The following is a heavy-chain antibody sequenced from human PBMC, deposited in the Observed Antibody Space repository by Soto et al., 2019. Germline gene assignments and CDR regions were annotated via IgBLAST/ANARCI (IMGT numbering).Heavy chain of an antibody. CDR2: ISSSSSTI. Sequence: EVQLVESGGGLVQPGGSLRLSCAASGFTFSSYSMNWVRQAPGKGLEWVSYISSSSSTIYYADSVKGRFTISRDNAKKSLYLQMNSLRAEDTAVYYCARVGGSSFQHWGQGTLVTVSS. CDR3: ARVGGSSFQH. V-gene: IGHV3-48*01. J-gene: IGHJ1*01. D-gene: IGHD3-16*01. CDR1: GFTFSSYS.